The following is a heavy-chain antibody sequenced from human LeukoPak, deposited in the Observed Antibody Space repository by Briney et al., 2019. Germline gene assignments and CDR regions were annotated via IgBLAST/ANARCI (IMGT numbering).Heavy chain of an antibody. CDR2: ISSTSSTI. D-gene: IGHD2-15*01. CDR1: GFNFFNYN. V-gene: IGHV3-48*04. Sequence: GGSLRLSCTTSGFNFFNYNMNWVRQAPGKGLEWISHISSTSSTIKYADSVKGRFTISRDNAKNSLHLQMNSLRVEDTAIYYCARPRSGGTWFFDYWGQGTLVAVSS. CDR3: ARPRSGGTWFFDY. J-gene: IGHJ4*02.